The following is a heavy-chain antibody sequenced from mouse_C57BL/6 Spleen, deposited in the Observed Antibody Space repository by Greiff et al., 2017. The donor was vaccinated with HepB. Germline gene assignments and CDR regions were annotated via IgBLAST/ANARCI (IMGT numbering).Heavy chain of an antibody. CDR1: GYAFSSYW. J-gene: IGHJ4*01. CDR3: ERYPASGSSLYYAMDY. V-gene: IGHV1-80*01. D-gene: IGHD1-1*01. Sequence: VQLQESGAELVKPGASVKISCKASGYAFSSYWMNWVKQRPGKGLEWIGQIYPGDGDTNYNGKFKGKATLTADKSSSTAYMKLSSLTSEDSAVYFCERYPASGSSLYYAMDYWGQGTSVTVSS. CDR2: IYPGDGDT.